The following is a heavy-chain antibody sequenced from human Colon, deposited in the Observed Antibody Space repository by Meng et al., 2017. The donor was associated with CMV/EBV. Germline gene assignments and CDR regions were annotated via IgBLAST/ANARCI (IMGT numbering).Heavy chain of an antibody. CDR2: ISYGSTYV. J-gene: IGHJ4*02. V-gene: IGHV3-21*06. CDR3: VRESTSSSYDY. CDR1: GFMFSTYT. D-gene: IGHD6-13*01. Sequence: GGSLKISCAASGFMFSTYTMNWVRQAPGKGLEWVSSISYGSTYVEYADSVLGRFTITRDNAETSLYLQMDSLRVEDTAVYFCVRESTSSSYDYWGQGTLVTVSS.